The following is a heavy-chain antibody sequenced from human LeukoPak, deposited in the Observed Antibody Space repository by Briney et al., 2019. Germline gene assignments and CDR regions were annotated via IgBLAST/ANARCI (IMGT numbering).Heavy chain of an antibody. V-gene: IGHV3-23*01. CDR2: ISDSSGST. CDR1: GFTFSSYA. D-gene: IGHD3-10*01. J-gene: IGHJ6*03. Sequence: GGSLRLSCAASGFTFSSYAMSWVRQAPGKGLEWVSAISDSSGSTYYADSVKGRFTISRDNSKNTLYLQMNSLRAEDTAVYYCAKVRTRWTMVRGVPYMDVWGKGTTVTVSS. CDR3: AKVRTRWTMVRGVPYMDV.